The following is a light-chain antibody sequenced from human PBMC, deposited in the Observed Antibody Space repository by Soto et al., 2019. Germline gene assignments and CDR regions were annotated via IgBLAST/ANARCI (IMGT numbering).Light chain of an antibody. CDR1: SSDVGSYNL. CDR2: EGN. V-gene: IGLV2-23*01. CDR3: CSYAGIGTVV. J-gene: IGLJ2*01. Sequence: QSALTQPASVSGSPGQSITISCTATSSDVGSYNLVSWYQQHPGKAPKLMIYEGNKRPSGVSNRFSGSKSGNTASLTISGLQAEDEADYYCCSYAGIGTVVFGGGTKVTVL.